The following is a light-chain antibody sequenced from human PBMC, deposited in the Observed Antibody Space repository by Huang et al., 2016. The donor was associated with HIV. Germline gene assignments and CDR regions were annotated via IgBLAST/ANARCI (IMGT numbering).Light chain of an antibody. J-gene: IGKJ4*01. CDR2: GAS. V-gene: IGKV3-11*01. CDR3: QESDTWPRLT. Sequence: IVLTQTPASLSLSAGERATLSCRASQSVSHYLAWYQHKPGQPPRLLIYGASRRATDIPARFNGSWSGTDFTLTISSLEAEDSALYYCQESDTWPRLTLGGGTKVEIK. CDR1: QSVSHY.